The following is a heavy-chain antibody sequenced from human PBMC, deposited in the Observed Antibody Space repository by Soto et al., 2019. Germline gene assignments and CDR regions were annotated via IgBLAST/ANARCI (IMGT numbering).Heavy chain of an antibody. V-gene: IGHV3-15*01. CDR1: GFTFSNAW. CDR3: TTDDIKIFGVVPGMDV. J-gene: IGHJ6*02. Sequence: GGSLRLSCAASGFTFSNAWMSWVRQAPGKGLEWVGRIKSKTDGGTTDYAAPVKGRFTISRDDSKNTLYLQMNSLKTEDTAVYYCTTDDIKIFGVVPGMDVWGQGTRVTVSS. D-gene: IGHD3-3*01. CDR2: IKSKTDGGTT.